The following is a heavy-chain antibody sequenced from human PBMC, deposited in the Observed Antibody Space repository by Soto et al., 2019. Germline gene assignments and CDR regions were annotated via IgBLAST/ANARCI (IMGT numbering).Heavy chain of an antibody. CDR1: GFTFSSYA. CDR3: ARDSIVVVITTVAYYYGMDV. V-gene: IGHV3-30-3*01. J-gene: IGHJ6*02. D-gene: IGHD3-22*01. Sequence: VGSLRLSCAASGFTFSSYAMHWVRQAPGKGLEWVAVISYDGSNKYYADSVKGRFTISRDNSKNTLYLQMNSLRAEDTAVYYCARDSIVVVITTVAYYYGMDVWGQGTTVTVSS. CDR2: ISYDGSNK.